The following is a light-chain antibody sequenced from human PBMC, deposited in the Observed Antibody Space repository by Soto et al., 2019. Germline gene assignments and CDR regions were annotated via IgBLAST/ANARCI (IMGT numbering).Light chain of an antibody. V-gene: IGLV2-11*01. CDR3: CSSAGPYV. CDR1: SSDVGGYNY. J-gene: IGLJ1*01. Sequence: QSALTQPRSVSGSPGQSVTISCTGTSSDVGGYNYVSWYQQHPGKAPKLMIYDVSKRPSGVPDRFSGSKSGNTASLTISGLQAEDEADFYGCSSAGPYVFGTGTKVTVL. CDR2: DVS.